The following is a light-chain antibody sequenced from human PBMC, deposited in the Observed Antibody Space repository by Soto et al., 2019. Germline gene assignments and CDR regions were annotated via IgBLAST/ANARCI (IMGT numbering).Light chain of an antibody. CDR1: QSVSSN. Sequence: EIVMTQSPATLSVSPGERVTLSCRASQSVSSNLAWYQQKPGQAPRLLIYGASTRATGIPARFSGSGSGTDFTLTISRLEPEDFAVYYCQQYDNSPLTFGGGTKVDIK. CDR2: GAS. J-gene: IGKJ4*01. CDR3: QQYDNSPLT. V-gene: IGKV3-15*01.